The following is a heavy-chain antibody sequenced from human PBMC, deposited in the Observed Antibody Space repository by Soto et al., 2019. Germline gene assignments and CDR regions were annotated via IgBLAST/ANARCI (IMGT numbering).Heavy chain of an antibody. V-gene: IGHV3-7*01. D-gene: IGHD2-15*01. CDR2: IKQDGSEK. J-gene: IGHJ4*02. Sequence: GGSLRLSCAASGFTFSSYWMSWVRQAPGKGLEWVANIKQDGSEKYYVDSVKGRFTISRDNAKNSLYLQMNSLRSEDTAVYYCARLVYCSGGSCGYYFDYWGQGTLVTVSS. CDR3: ARLVYCSGGSCGYYFDY. CDR1: GFTFSSYW.